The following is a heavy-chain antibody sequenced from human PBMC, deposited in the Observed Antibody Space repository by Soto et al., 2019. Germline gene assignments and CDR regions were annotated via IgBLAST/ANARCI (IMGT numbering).Heavy chain of an antibody. D-gene: IGHD3-3*01. CDR2: IYHSGST. CDR3: ARDRIRGYDWWSGFPTGHYGMHV. J-gene: IGHJ6*02. CDR1: GGSISSSNW. Sequence: SETLSLTCAVSGGSISSSNWWSWVRQPPGKGLEWIGEIYHSGSTNYNPSLKSRVTISVDKSKNQFSLKLSSVTAADTAVYYCARDRIRGYDWWSGFPTGHYGMHVSGQATTVTVSS. V-gene: IGHV4-4*02.